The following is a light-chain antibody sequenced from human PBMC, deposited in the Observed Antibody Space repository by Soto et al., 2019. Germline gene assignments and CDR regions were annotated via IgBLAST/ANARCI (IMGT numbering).Light chain of an antibody. Sequence: QCLLTQPPSVSGARGQRFTISCTGSISNVGAGYDVHWYQQLPGTAPKLLIYGNSNRPSGVPDRFSGSKSGTSASLAITGLQAEDEADYYCQSYDSSLSVVFGTGTKVTVL. CDR1: ISNVGAGYD. J-gene: IGLJ1*01. CDR3: QSYDSSLSVV. CDR2: GNS. V-gene: IGLV1-40*01.